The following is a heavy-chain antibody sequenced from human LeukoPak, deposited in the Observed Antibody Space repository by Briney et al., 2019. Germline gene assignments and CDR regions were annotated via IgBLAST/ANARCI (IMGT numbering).Heavy chain of an antibody. CDR3: ARQYYDSSGLNIYYYYHMDV. CDR1: GGSISSGSYY. J-gene: IGHJ6*03. Sequence: PSQTLSLTCTVSGGSISSGSYYWSWIRQPAGKGLEWIGRIYTSGSTNYNPSLKSRVTVSVDTSKNQFSLKLSSVTAADTAVYYCARQYYDSSGLNIYYYYHMDVWGKGTTVTISS. CDR2: IYTSGST. V-gene: IGHV4-61*02. D-gene: IGHD3-22*01.